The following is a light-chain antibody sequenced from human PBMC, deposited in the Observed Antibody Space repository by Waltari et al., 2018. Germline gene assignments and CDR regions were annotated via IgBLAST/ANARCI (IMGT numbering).Light chain of an antibody. CDR1: SSTIGSNT. Sequence: QTALTQPPSTSGNPGQRVTISGSGRSSTIGSNTVNWYQQLPGTAPKLLIYTNNQRPSGVPDRFSASKSGTSASLAISGLQSEDEAHYYCASWDDSLSVVLFGGGTKLTVL. V-gene: IGLV1-44*01. CDR2: TNN. CDR3: ASWDDSLSVVL. J-gene: IGLJ3*02.